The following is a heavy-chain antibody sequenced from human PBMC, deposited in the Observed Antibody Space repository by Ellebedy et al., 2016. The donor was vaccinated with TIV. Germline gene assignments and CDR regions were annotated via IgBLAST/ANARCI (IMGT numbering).Heavy chain of an antibody. CDR1: GYTFTSYG. V-gene: IGHV1-18*01. Sequence: ASVKVSCXASGYTFTSYGISWVRQAPGQGLEWMGWISAYNGNTNYAQKLQGRVTITADESTSTAYMELSSLGSEDTAVYYCASSPVGMDYFDYWGQGTLVTVSS. CDR3: ASSPVGMDYFDY. CDR2: ISAYNGNT. J-gene: IGHJ4*02. D-gene: IGHD1-26*01.